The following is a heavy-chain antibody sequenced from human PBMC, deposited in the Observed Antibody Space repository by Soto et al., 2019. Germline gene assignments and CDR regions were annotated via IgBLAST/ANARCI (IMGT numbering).Heavy chain of an antibody. CDR1: GFTFSSYS. Sequence: GGSLRLSCAASGFTFSSYSMSWVRQAPGKGLEWVSAISGSGGSTYYADSVKGRFTISRDNSKNTLYLQMNSLRAEDTAVYYCSKARDSSGYYDQANDYWGQGTLVTVSS. CDR2: ISGSGGST. J-gene: IGHJ4*02. V-gene: IGHV3-23*01. D-gene: IGHD3-22*01. CDR3: SKARDSSGYYDQANDY.